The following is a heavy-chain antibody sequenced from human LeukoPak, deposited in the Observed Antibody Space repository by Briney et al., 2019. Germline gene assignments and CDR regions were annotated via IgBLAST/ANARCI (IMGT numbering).Heavy chain of an antibody. CDR1: GFTFSSYS. Sequence: GGSLRLSCAASGFTFSSYSMNWVRQAPGKGLEWVSSISSSSSYIYYADSVKGRFTISRDNAKNSLYLQMNSLRAEDTAVYYCARASTSSVGLTIYWGQGTLVTVSS. D-gene: IGHD3-22*01. J-gene: IGHJ4*02. CDR2: ISSSSSYI. CDR3: ARASTSSVGLTIY. V-gene: IGHV3-21*01.